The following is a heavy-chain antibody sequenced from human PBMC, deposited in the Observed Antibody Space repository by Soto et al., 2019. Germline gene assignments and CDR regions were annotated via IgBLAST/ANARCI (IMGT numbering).Heavy chain of an antibody. CDR2: FYSGGST. V-gene: IGHV3-53*04. CDR3: AGVASGFWSGYYDAFDI. Sequence: GGSLRLSCAASGFTVSSNYMSWVRQAPGKGLELFSVFYSGGSTYYADSVKGRFTISRHNSKNTLYLQMNSLRAEDTALYYCAGVASGFWSGYYDAFDIWGQGTMVTVSS. J-gene: IGHJ3*02. CDR1: GFTVSSNY. D-gene: IGHD3-3*01.